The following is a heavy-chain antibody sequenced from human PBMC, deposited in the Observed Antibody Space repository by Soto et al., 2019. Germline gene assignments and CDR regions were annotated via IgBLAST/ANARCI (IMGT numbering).Heavy chain of an antibody. CDR2: IFHGGST. CDR1: DTSFSGYY. Sequence: SETLSLTCAVYDTSFSGYYWSWIRQPPGKGLEWIGEIFHGGSTDYSPSLKSRVTISVDTSNNQFSLELSSVTAADTAVYYCARPHYDSNTFYSFFDYWGQGTLVTVSS. V-gene: IGHV4-34*12. J-gene: IGHJ4*02. CDR3: ARPHYDSNTFYSFFDY. D-gene: IGHD3-22*01.